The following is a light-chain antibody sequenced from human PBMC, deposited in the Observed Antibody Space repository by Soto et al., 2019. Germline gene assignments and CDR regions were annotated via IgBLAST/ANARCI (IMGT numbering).Light chain of an antibody. J-gene: IGLJ1*01. Sequence: QSVLTQPPSASGTVGQRVSISCSGSTSNIGSNTVNWYQQLPGTAPKLLINSNNQRPSGVPDRFSGSKSGTSASLAISGLQSEDEADYYCAAWDDSLNAYVFGVGTKLTVL. CDR3: AAWDDSLNAYV. CDR2: SNN. CDR1: TSNIGSNT. V-gene: IGLV1-44*01.